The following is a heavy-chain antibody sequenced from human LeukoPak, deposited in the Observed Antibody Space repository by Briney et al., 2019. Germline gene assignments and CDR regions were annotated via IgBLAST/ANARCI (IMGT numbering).Heavy chain of an antibody. CDR2: INHSGST. V-gene: IGHV4-34*01. CDR3: ARLKIPSCYYGMDV. J-gene: IGHJ6*04. CDR1: GGSFSGYY. D-gene: IGHD2-21*01. Sequence: SETLSLTCAVYGGSFSGYYWSWIRQPPGKGLEWIGEINHSGSTNYNPSLKSRVTISVYTSKNQFSLKLSSVTAADTAVYYCARLKIPSCYYGMDVWGKGTTVTVSS.